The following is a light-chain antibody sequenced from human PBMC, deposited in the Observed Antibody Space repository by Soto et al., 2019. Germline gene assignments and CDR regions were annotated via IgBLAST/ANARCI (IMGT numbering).Light chain of an antibody. V-gene: IGKV3-11*01. Sequence: EILLTQSPATLSLSPGERATLSCRASQSVSSYLAWYQQRPGQAPRLLIYDASNRATGIPARFSGSGSGTDFTLTISSLEPEDFAVYYCQQRAIWPPITFGGGTKVEIK. J-gene: IGKJ4*01. CDR2: DAS. CDR3: QQRAIWPPIT. CDR1: QSVSSY.